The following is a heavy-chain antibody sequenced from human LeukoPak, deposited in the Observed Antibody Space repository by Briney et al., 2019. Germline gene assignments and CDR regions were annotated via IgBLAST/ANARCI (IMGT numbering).Heavy chain of an antibody. V-gene: IGHV1-2*02. Sequence: GASVKVSCKASGYTFTGYYMQWVRQAPGQGLEWMGWINPNSGGTNYAQKFQGRVTMTRDTSIRTAYMELSRLRSDDTAMYYCARYYIEGRCFDYWGQGTLVTVSS. CDR2: INPNSGGT. D-gene: IGHD3-10*01. J-gene: IGHJ4*02. CDR1: GYTFTGYY. CDR3: ARYYIEGRCFDY.